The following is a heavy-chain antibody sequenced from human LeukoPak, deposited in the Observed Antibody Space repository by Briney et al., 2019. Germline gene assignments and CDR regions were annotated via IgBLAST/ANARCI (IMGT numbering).Heavy chain of an antibody. CDR2: IYHSGST. CDR3: ARGGGTMVRGVIPYYFDY. CDR1: GGSISSSNW. D-gene: IGHD3-10*01. J-gene: IGHJ4*02. V-gene: IGHV4-4*02. Sequence: PSETLSLTCAVSGGSISSSNWWSWVRQPPGKGLEWIGEIYHSGSTNYNPSLKSRVTISVDRSKNQFSLKLSSVTAADTAVYYCARGGGTMVRGVIPYYFDYWGQGTLVTVSS.